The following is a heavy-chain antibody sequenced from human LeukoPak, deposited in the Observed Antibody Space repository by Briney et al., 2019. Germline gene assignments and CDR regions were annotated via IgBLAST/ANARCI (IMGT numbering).Heavy chain of an antibody. CDR3: ARGGWRTDY. CDR1: GGSFSGYY. V-gene: IGHV4-34*01. CDR2: INHSGST. Sequence: PSETLSLTCAVYGGSFSGYYWSWIRQPPGEGLEWIGEINHSGSTNYNPSLKSRVTMSVDTSKNQFSLKLSSVTAADTAVYYCARGGWRTDYWGQGTLVTVSS. J-gene: IGHJ4*02.